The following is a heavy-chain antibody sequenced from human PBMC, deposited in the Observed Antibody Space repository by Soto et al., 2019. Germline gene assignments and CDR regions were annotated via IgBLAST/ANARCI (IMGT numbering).Heavy chain of an antibody. Sequence: GVSLRLSWAASGFTFSSYWMSWVRQAPGKGLEWVANIKQDGSEKYYVDSVKGRFTISRDNAKNSLYLQMNSLRAEDTAVYYCARDSSSWYAFAFDIWGKGPMVTDSS. J-gene: IGHJ3*02. V-gene: IGHV3-7*01. CDR1: GFTFSSYW. D-gene: IGHD6-13*01. CDR2: IKQDGSEK. CDR3: ARDSSSWYAFAFDI.